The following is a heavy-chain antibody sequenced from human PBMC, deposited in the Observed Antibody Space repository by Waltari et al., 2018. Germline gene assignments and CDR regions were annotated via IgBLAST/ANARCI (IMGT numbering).Heavy chain of an antibody. CDR3: ATALSSSGYYDAFDI. CDR1: GYTLTELS. D-gene: IGHD3-22*01. Sequence: QVQLVQSGAEVKKPGASVKVSCKVSGYTLTELSMPWVRQAPGKGLEWMGGFDPEDGETIYAQKFQGRVTMTEDTSTDTAYMELSSLRSEDTAVYNCATALSSSGYYDAFDIWGQGTMVTVSS. J-gene: IGHJ3*02. V-gene: IGHV1-24*01. CDR2: FDPEDGET.